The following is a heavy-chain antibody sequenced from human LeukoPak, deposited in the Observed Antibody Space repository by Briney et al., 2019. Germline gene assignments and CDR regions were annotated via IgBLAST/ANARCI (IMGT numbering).Heavy chain of an antibody. CDR2: IYSGGGT. J-gene: IGHJ4*02. CDR3: VGEDKY. V-gene: IGHV3-53*01. CDR1: GLSVSSTY. Sequence: HPGGSLRLSCAASGLSVSSTYMTWVRQAPGKGLEWVSVIYSGGGTNYADSLKGRFSISRGNSKNTLYLQMNSLRAEDTAVYYCVGEDKYWGQGTLVTVSS. D-gene: IGHD2-15*01.